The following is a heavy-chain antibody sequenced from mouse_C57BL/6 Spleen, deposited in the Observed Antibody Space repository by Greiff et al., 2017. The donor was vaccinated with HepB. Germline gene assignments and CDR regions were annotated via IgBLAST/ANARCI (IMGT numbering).Heavy chain of an antibody. D-gene: IGHD4-1*01. Sequence: QVQLKQPGAELVMPGASVKLSCKASGYTFTSYWMHWVKQRPGQGLEWIGEIDPSDSYTNYNQKFKGKSTLTVDKSSSTAYMQLSSLTSEDSAVYYCARGDSNWEFAYWGQGTLVTVSA. CDR1: GYTFTSYW. CDR2: IDPSDSYT. J-gene: IGHJ3*01. CDR3: ARGDSNWEFAY. V-gene: IGHV1-69*01.